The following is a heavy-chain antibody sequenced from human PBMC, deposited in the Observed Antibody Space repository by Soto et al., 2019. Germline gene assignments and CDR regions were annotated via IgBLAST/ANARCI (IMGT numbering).Heavy chain of an antibody. J-gene: IGHJ4*02. V-gene: IGHV4-34*01. CDR2: INHSGST. D-gene: IGHD4-17*01. Sequence: SETLSLTCAVYGGSFSGYYWSWIRQPPGKGLEWIGEINHSGSTNYNPSLKSRVTISVDTSKNQFSLKLSSVTAADTAVYYCARVNTVKGDYFDYWGQGTLVTVSS. CDR3: ARVNTVKGDYFDY. CDR1: GGSFSGYY.